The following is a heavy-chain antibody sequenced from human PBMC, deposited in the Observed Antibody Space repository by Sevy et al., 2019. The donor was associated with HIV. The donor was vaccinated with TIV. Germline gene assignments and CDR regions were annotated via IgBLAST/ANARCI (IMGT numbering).Heavy chain of an antibody. CDR3: ARGRIAVAVL. CDR2: ISSSSSTI. CDR1: GFTFSSYS. Sequence: GGSLRLSCAASGFTFSSYSMNWVRQAPGKGLEWVSYISSSSSTIYYADSVKGRFIISRDNAKNSLYLQMNSLRAEDTAVYYCARGRIAVAVLWGQGTLVTVSS. J-gene: IGHJ4*02. D-gene: IGHD6-19*01. V-gene: IGHV3-48*01.